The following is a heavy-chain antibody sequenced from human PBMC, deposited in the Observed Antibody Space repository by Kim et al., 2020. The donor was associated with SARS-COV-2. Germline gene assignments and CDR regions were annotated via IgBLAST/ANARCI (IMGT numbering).Heavy chain of an antibody. CDR1: GFTFSSYG. Sequence: GGSLRLSCAASGFTFSSYGMHWVRQAPGKGLDWVAVIWSDGNNKYYADSVKGRFTISRDNSKNTLYLQMNSLRAEDTAVYYCAKDVGYSYGAYYYYYYGMDVWDQGTTVTVSS. CDR3: AKDVGYSYGAYYYYYYGMDV. J-gene: IGHJ6*02. D-gene: IGHD5-18*01. CDR2: IWSDGNNK. V-gene: IGHV3-33*06.